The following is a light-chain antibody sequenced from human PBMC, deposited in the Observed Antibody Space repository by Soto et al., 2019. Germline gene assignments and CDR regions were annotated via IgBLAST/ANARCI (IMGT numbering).Light chain of an antibody. V-gene: IGKV1-39*01. J-gene: IGKJ4*01. CDR2: AAS. CDR1: QSIDKY. CDR3: QQSYSTPSLT. Sequence: DIQMTQSPSTLSASVGDRVTITCRASQSIDKYVNWYQQKPGKGPNLLIYAASNLRTGVPSRFSGSGSGTDFTLTISSLLPDDFATYFCQQSYSTPSLTFGGGTKVDI.